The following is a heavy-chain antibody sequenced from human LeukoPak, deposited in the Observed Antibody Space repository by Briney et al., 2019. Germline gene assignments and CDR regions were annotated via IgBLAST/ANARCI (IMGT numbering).Heavy chain of an antibody. V-gene: IGHV3-53*01. CDR2: IYTGGTT. Sequence: GGSLRLSFAASGLTVSSNYMSWVRQAPGKGLEWVSVIYTGGTTFYADSVRGRFTISRDNSKNTLYLQMNSLRAEDTAVYYCATDQGGGIGIYYVALGYWGQGTLVTVSS. J-gene: IGHJ4*02. D-gene: IGHD1-26*01. CDR3: ATDQGGGIGIYYVALGY. CDR1: GLTVSSNY.